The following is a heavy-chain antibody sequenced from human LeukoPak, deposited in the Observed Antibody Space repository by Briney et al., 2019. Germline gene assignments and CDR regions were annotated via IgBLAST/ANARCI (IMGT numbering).Heavy chain of an antibody. Sequence: ASVKVSCKTSGYTFTGYYMHWVRQAPGQGLEWMGWINPNSGGTNYAQKFQGRVTMTRDTSISTAYMELSRLRSDDTAVYYCARGGIVATTYFDYWGQGTLVTVSS. J-gene: IGHJ4*02. CDR3: ARGGIVATTYFDY. V-gene: IGHV1-2*02. D-gene: IGHD5-12*01. CDR1: GYTFTGYY. CDR2: INPNSGGT.